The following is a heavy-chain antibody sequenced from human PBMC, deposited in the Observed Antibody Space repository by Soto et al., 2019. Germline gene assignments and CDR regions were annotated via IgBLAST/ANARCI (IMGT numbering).Heavy chain of an antibody. Sequence: EMQLVESGGGLVQPGGSLRLSCAASGFTVGSNYMSWVRQAPGKGLEWVSVIYSGGTTYYADSVKGRFTISRDNSKNTLNLQMNSLRAEDTAVYYCARGKVSGWYLDYWGQGTLVTVSS. D-gene: IGHD6-19*01. V-gene: IGHV3-66*01. CDR3: ARGKVSGWYLDY. J-gene: IGHJ4*02. CDR1: GFTVGSNY. CDR2: IYSGGTT.